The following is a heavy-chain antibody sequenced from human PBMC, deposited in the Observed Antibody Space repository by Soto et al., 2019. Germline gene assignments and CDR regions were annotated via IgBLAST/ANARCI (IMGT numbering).Heavy chain of an antibody. V-gene: IGHV4-30-4*01. D-gene: IGHD2-8*01. J-gene: IGHJ2*01. CDR2: IFDSGST. CDR1: GGSISGGVDS. Sequence: SETLSLTCTVSGGSISGGVDSWSWIRQPPGKGLEWIGHIFDSGSTYYNPSLKSRLTISVDTSKNQFSLRLSSVTAADTAVYYCAREVMPLTNDWYFDLWGRGTLVTVSS. CDR3: AREVMPLTNDWYFDL.